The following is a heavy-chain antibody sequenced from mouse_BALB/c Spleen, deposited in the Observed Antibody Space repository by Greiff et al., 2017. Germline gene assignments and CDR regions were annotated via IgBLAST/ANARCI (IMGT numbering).Heavy chain of an antibody. CDR3: ARSTGYDFDY. CDR1: GFTFSSFG. V-gene: IGHV5-17*02. CDR2: ISSGSSTI. D-gene: IGHD2-1*01. J-gene: IGHJ2*01. Sequence: EVQRVESGGGLVQPGGSRKLSCAASGFTFSSFGMHWVRQAPEKGLEWVAYISSGSSTIYYADTVKGRFTISRDNPKNTLFLQMTSLRSEDTAMYYCARSTGYDFDYWGQGTTLTVSS.